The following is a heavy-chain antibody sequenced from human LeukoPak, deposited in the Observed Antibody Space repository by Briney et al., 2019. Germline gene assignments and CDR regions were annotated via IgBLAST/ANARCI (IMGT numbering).Heavy chain of an antibody. CDR2: KNPTSGRT. V-gene: IGHV1-8*01. J-gene: IGHJ6*02. CDR1: GYTFTSYD. CDR3: ARGPVKTHGMDV. Sequence: ASVKVSCKASGYTFTSYDINWVRQATGQGLEWMEWKNPTSGRTGFAQSFQGRLTMTTDTSTSTAYMELSSLTSEDTAVYYCARGPVKTHGMDVWGQGTTVTVSS.